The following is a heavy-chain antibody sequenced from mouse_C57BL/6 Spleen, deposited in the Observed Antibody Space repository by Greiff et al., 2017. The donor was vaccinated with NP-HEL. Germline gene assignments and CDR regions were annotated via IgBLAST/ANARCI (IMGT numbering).Heavy chain of an antibody. V-gene: IGHV1-47*01. J-gene: IGHJ4*01. CDR1: GYTFTTYP. Sequence: VMLVESGAELVKPGASVKMSCKASGYTFTTYPIEWMKQNHGKSLEWIGNFHPYNDDTKYNEKFKGKATLTVEKSSSTVYLELSLLTSDDSAVYYCARRIDYYGSSYDYAMDYWGQGTSVTVSS. D-gene: IGHD1-1*01. CDR2: FHPYNDDT. CDR3: ARRIDYYGSSYDYAMDY.